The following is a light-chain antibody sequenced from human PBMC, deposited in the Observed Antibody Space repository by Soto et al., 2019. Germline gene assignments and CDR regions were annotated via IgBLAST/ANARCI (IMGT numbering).Light chain of an antibody. CDR1: QDISNY. J-gene: IGKJ5*01. CDR3: QQYDNLLDRT. V-gene: IGKV1-33*01. CDR2: DAS. Sequence: DIQMTQSPSSLSASVGDRVTITCQASQDISNYLNWYQQKPGKAPKLLIYDASNLETGVPSRFSGSGSGTDFTFTISSLQPEDIATYYCQQYDNLLDRTFGQGTRLEIK.